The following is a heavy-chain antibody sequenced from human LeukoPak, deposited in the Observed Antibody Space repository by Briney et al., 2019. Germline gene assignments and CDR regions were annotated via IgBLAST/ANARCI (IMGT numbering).Heavy chain of an antibody. D-gene: IGHD4-17*01. J-gene: IGHJ5*02. CDR3: ARGVTRDWFDP. V-gene: IGHV4-30-2*01. CDR1: GDSISRGGYS. Sequence: PSQTLSLTCALSGDSISRGGYSWSWIRQPPGKGLEWIGYIYQTGSTYYNPSLKSRVTISVDRSKNQFSLMLTSVTAADTAVYYCARGVTRDWFDPWGQGTLVTVSS. CDR2: IYQTGST.